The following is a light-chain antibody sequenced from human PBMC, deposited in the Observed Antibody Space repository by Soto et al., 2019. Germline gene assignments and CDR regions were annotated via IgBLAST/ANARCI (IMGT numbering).Light chain of an antibody. CDR2: DVS. J-gene: IGLJ1*01. CDR3: SSYTSSSTLGV. Sequence: QSALTQPASVSGSPXXXITISCTXXXXDVGGYNYVSWYQQHPGKAPKLMIYDVSNRPSGVSNRFSGSKSGNTASLTISGLQAEDEADYYCSSYTSSSTLGVFGTGTKVTVL. V-gene: IGLV2-14*01. CDR1: XXDVGGYNY.